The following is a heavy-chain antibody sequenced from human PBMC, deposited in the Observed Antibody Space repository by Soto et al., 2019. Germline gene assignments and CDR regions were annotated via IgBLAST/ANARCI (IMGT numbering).Heavy chain of an antibody. J-gene: IGHJ3*02. CDR2: INHSGST. D-gene: IGHD1-1*01. Sequence: PSETLSLTCAVYGGSLSGYYWSWIRQPPGKGLEWIGEINHSGSTNYNPSLKSRVTISVDTSKNQFSLKLSSVTAADTAVYYCARGHWNLGAFDIWGQGTMVTVSS. CDR3: ARGHWNLGAFDI. CDR1: GGSLSGYY. V-gene: IGHV4-34*01.